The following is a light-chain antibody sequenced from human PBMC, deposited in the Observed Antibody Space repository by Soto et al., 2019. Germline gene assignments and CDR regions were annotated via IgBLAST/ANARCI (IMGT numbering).Light chain of an antibody. CDR2: GAS. CDR3: QQYNNWIT. J-gene: IGKJ5*01. CDR1: KSVSSN. V-gene: IGKV3-15*01. Sequence: EIVMTQSPATLSVSPGERATLSCRASKSVSSNLAWYQQKPGQAPRLLIYGASTRATGIPARFSGSWSGTEFTITISSLQSEDFAVYYCQQYNNWITFGQGTQLEIK.